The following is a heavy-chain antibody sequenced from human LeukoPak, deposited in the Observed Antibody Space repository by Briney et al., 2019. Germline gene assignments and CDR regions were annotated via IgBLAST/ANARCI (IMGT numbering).Heavy chain of an antibody. CDR2: IYYSGST. J-gene: IGHJ3*02. D-gene: IGHD2-15*01. CDR3: ARGHAGYCSGGSCYGPRKYDAFDI. Sequence: PSETLSLTCTVSGGSISSYYWSWIRQPPGKGLEWIGSIYYSGSTYYNPSLKSRVTISVDTSKNQFSLKLSSVTAADTAVYYCARGHAGYCSGGSCYGPRKYDAFDIWGQGTMVTVSS. V-gene: IGHV4-39*07. CDR1: GGSISSYY.